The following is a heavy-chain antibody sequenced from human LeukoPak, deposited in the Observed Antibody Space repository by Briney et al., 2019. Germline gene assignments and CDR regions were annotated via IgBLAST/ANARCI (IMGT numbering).Heavy chain of an antibody. V-gene: IGHV3-23*01. CDR1: GFTSSSYA. CDR2: ISGSGGST. Sequence: GGSLRLSCAASGFTSSSYAMTWVRQAPGKGLEWVSAISGSGGSTYYADSVKGRFTISRDNSKNTLYLQMSSLRAEDTAVYYCAKYVSGGEYGGMWYYYGMDVWGQGTTVTVSS. J-gene: IGHJ6*02. D-gene: IGHD4-23*01. CDR3: AKYVSGGEYGGMWYYYGMDV.